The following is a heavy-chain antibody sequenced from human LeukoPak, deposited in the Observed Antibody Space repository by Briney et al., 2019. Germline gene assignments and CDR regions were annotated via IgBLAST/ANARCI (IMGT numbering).Heavy chain of an antibody. CDR1: GGTFSSYA. Sequence: SVKVSCKASGGTFSSYAISWVRQAPGQGLEWMGGIIPIFGTANYAQKFQGRVTITADESTSTAYMELSSLRSEDTAVYYCAREDMTTVTTRWAFDIWGQGSMVTVSS. J-gene: IGHJ3*02. CDR3: AREDMTTVTTRWAFDI. V-gene: IGHV1-69*01. D-gene: IGHD4-17*01. CDR2: IIPIFGTA.